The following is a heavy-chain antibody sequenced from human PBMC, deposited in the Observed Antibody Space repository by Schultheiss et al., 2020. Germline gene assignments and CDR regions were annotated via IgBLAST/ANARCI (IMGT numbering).Heavy chain of an antibody. J-gene: IGHJ4*02. CDR2: INHSGST. D-gene: IGHD6-6*01. CDR1: GGSFSGYY. CDR3: ARGGEQLVSSY. Sequence: SETLSLTCAVYGGSFSGYYWSWIRQPPGKGLEWIGEINHSGSTNYNPSLKSRVTISVDTSKNQFSLKLRSVTAADTAVYYCARGGEQLVSSYWGQGTLVTVSS. V-gene: IGHV4-34*01.